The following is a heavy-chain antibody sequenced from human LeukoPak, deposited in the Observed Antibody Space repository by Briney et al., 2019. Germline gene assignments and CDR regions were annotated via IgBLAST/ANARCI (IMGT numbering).Heavy chain of an antibody. D-gene: IGHD1-26*01. J-gene: IGHJ3*01. CDR2: IYSGGST. CDR3: ARFGAAFDF. Sequence: GGSLTLSCAASGFIVSSNYMSWVRQAPGKGLEWVSVIYSGGSTYYADSVQRRFTISRDNSTNTPYLPMNRLRGEDTAVDLCARFGAAFDFWGQGKNVTVSS. CDR1: GFIVSSNY. V-gene: IGHV3-53*01.